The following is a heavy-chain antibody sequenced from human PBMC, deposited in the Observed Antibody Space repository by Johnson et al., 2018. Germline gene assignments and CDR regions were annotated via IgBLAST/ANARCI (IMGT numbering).Heavy chain of an antibody. CDR3: ARNMGLGSGHEAFDI. CDR1: GFTVSSNY. D-gene: IGHD4/OR15-4a*01. CDR2: IYSGGST. Sequence: VQLVQSGGGLIQPGGSLRVSCAASGFTVSSNYMSWVRQAPGKGLEWVSVIYSGGSTFYAGSVKGRFTLSRDISKNSLHLQMNSLRAEDTAVYYCARNMGLGSGHEAFDIWGQGTMVTVSS. V-gene: IGHV3-53*01. J-gene: IGHJ3*02.